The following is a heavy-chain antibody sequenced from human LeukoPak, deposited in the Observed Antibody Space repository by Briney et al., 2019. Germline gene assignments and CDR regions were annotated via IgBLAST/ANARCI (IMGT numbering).Heavy chain of an antibody. Sequence: ASVKVPCKASGYTFTSYYMHWVRQAPGQGLEWMGLINPTGGSTGYAQKFQGRVTMTRDMSTSTVYMELSSLRSEDTAVYYCARVDRIAAANYWGQGTLVTVSS. CDR2: INPTGGST. CDR3: ARVDRIAAANY. D-gene: IGHD6-13*01. J-gene: IGHJ4*02. V-gene: IGHV1-46*01. CDR1: GYTFTSYY.